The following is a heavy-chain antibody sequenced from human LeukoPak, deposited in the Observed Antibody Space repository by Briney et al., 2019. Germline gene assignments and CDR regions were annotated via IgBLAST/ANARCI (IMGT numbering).Heavy chain of an antibody. CDR1: GGSISSYY. D-gene: IGHD6-19*01. CDR3: ARSGGSGWYGRYFDY. J-gene: IGHJ4*02. Sequence: SETLSLTCTVSGGSISSYYWSWIRQPPGKGLEWIGYIYYSGSTNYNPSLKSRVTISVDTSKNQFSLKLSSVTAADTAVYYCARSGGSGWYGRYFDYWGQGTLVTVSS. V-gene: IGHV4-59*01. CDR2: IYYSGST.